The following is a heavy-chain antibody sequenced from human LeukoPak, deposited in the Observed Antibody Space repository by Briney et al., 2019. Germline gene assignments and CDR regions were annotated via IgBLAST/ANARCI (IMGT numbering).Heavy chain of an antibody. D-gene: IGHD2-15*01. CDR2: IYYSGST. V-gene: IGHV4-59*08. J-gene: IGHJ3*02. Sequence: PSETLSLTCAVYGGSFSGYYWSWIRQPPGKGLEWIGYIYYSGSTNYNPSLKSRVTISVDTSKNQFSLKLSSVTAADTAVYYCARGPITPDAFDIWGQGTMVTVSS. CDR3: ARGPITPDAFDI. CDR1: GGSFSGYY.